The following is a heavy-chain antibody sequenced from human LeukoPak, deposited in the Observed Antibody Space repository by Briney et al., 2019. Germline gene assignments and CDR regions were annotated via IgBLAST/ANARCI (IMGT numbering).Heavy chain of an antibody. CDR3: ARSGGGSSSYNAFDI. J-gene: IGHJ3*02. V-gene: IGHV1-2*02. CDR1: GYTFTGYY. Sequence: ASVKVSCKASGYTFTGYYMHWVRQAPGQGLEWMGWINPNSGGTNYAQKFQGRVTMTRDTSISTAYMELSRLRPDDTAVYYCARSGGGSSSYNAFDIWGQGTMVTVSS. CDR2: INPNSGGT. D-gene: IGHD6-13*01.